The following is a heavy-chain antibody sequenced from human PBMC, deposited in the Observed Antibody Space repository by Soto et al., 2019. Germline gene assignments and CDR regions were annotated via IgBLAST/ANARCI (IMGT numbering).Heavy chain of an antibody. J-gene: IGHJ4*02. CDR3: AREASAVLASDY. CDR2: FNPNSGDT. V-gene: IGHV1-2*02. Sequence: GASVKVSCKASGYTFTAYSMHWARQAPGQGLEWIGWFNPNSGDTVYAEKFQGRVTLTRDTSISTAYMELSSLRSDDTALYYCAREASAVLASDYWGQGTLVTVSS. D-gene: IGHD6-19*01. CDR1: GYTFTAYS.